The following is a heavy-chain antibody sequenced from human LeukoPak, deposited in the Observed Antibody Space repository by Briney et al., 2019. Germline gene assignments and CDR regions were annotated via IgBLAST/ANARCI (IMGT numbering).Heavy chain of an antibody. CDR1: GFTVSSNY. D-gene: IGHD3-22*01. J-gene: IGHJ3*02. CDR2: IYSGGFT. CDR3: AILPPSGYSARPDAFDI. V-gene: IGHV3-53*05. Sequence: GGSLRLSCAASGFTVSSNYMGWVRQAPGKGLEWVSVIYSGGFTSYADSVKGRFTISRDNAKNSLYLQMNSLRAEDTALYYCAILPPSGYSARPDAFDIWGQGTMVTVSS.